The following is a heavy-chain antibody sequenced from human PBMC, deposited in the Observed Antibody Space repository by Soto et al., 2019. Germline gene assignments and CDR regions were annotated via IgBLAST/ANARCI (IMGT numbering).Heavy chain of an antibody. CDR2: ISAYHGNT. Sequence: QVQLVQSGAEVKKPGASVKVSCKASGYTFTSYGISWVRQAPGQGLERMGWISAYHGNTNYAQKLQGRVTMTTDTTTSTAYRELRRLRSDNTAVYSCARVKYSPPCYYYYGMDVWGQGTTVTVSS. J-gene: IGHJ6*02. D-gene: IGHD5-18*01. CDR3: ARVKYSPPCYYYYGMDV. CDR1: GYTFTSYG. V-gene: IGHV1-18*01.